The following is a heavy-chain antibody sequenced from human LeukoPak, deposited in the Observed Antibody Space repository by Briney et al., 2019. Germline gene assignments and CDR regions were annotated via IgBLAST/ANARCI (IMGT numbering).Heavy chain of an antibody. CDR3: ARGPSMPKGFDY. CDR1: GGSISSHY. CDR2: IYYSGST. D-gene: IGHD2-2*01. V-gene: IGHV4-59*08. Sequence: PSETLSLTCTVSGGSISSHYWSWLRQPPGQGLEWIGYIYYSGSTNYNPSLKSRVTISVDTSKNQFSLKLTSVTAADTAVYYCARGPSMPKGFDYWGQGTLVTVSS. J-gene: IGHJ4*02.